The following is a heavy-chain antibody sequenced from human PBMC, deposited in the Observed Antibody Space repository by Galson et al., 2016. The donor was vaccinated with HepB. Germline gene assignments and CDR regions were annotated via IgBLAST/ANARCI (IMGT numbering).Heavy chain of an antibody. D-gene: IGHD3-10*01. CDR1: GGTFRSYS. CDR2: IIPLVGVT. CDR3: AKDGTVVQGVIIHIAGMDV. J-gene: IGHJ6*04. Sequence: SVKVSCKASGGTFRSYSLSWVRQAPRQGLEWMGRIIPLVGVTNYAQRFQGRVTITADNSTSTVYMELSSLRSEDTAVYYCAKDGTVVQGVIIHIAGMDVWGKGTTVTVSS. V-gene: IGHV1-69*04.